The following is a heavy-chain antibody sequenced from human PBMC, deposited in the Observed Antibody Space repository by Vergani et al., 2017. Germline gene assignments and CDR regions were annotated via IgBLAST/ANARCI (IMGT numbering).Heavy chain of an antibody. Sequence: EVQLVESGGGLVQPGGSLRLSCAASGFTFSSYAMHWVRQAPGKGLEYVSAISSNGGSTYYANSVKGRFTISRDNSKNTLYLQMGSLRAEDMAVYYCAIDTGYSSSWYPGYYYYYVMDVWGQGTTVTVSS. V-gene: IGHV3-64*01. CDR1: GFTFSSYA. J-gene: IGHJ6*02. D-gene: IGHD6-13*01. CDR3: AIDTGYSSSWYPGYYYYYVMDV. CDR2: ISSNGGST.